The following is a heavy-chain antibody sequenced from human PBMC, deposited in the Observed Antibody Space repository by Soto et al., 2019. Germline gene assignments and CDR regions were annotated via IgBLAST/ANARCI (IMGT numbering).Heavy chain of an antibody. D-gene: IGHD3-3*01. CDR2: ISWNSGSI. Sequence: GGSLRLSCAASGFTFDDYAMHWVRQAPGKGLEWVSGISWNSGSIGYADSVKGRFTISRDNAKNSLYLQMNSLRAEDTALYYCAKDSTAIFGAVILSSWGQGTLVTVSS. V-gene: IGHV3-9*01. CDR1: GFTFDDYA. CDR3: AKDSTAIFGAVILSS. J-gene: IGHJ4*02.